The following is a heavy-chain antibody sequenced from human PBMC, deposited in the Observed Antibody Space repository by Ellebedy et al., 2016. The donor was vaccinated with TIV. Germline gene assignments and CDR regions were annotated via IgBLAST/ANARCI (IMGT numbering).Heavy chain of an antibody. D-gene: IGHD2-2*01. V-gene: IGHV3-33*01. Sequence: PGGSLRLSCAASGFRFHMYGMHWVRQAPGKGLEWVAAIWYDGSNENYADSVKGRFTISRDNSLYLQVNSLRADDTAIYYCARDPGVLSGGGLDFWGQGILVTVSS. CDR3: ARDPGVLSGGGLDF. J-gene: IGHJ4*02. CDR1: GFRFHMYG. CDR2: IWYDGSNE.